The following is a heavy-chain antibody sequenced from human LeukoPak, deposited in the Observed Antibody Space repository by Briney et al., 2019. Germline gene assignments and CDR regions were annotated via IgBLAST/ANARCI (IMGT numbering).Heavy chain of an antibody. Sequence: GGSLRLSCAASGFTVSSNYMSWVRQAPGKGLEWVSVIYSGGSTYYADSVKGRFTISRDNSKNTLYLQMNSLRAEDTAVYYCARDTFGVVRGAVYWGQGTLVTVSS. CDR3: ARDTFGVVRGAVY. CDR2: IYSGGST. D-gene: IGHD3-3*01. CDR1: GFTVSSNY. V-gene: IGHV3-53*01. J-gene: IGHJ4*02.